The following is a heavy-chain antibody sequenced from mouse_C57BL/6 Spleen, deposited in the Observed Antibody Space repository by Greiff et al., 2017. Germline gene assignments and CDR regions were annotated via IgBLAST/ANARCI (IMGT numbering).Heavy chain of an antibody. D-gene: IGHD3-2*01. CDR2: IYPGDGDT. J-gene: IGHJ2*01. CDR3: ARRETARGLDY. V-gene: IGHV1-82*01. Sequence: QVQLQQSGPELVKPGASVKISCKASGYAFSSSWMNWVKQRPGKGLEWIGRIYPGDGDTNYNGKFKGKATLTADKSSSTAYMQLSSLTSEDSAVYFCARRETARGLDYWGQGTTLTVSS. CDR1: GYAFSSSW.